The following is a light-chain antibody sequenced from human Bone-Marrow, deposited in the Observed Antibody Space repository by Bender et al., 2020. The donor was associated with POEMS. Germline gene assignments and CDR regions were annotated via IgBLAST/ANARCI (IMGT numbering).Light chain of an antibody. Sequence: QSPLTQPPSASGSPGQSVTISCTGTSSDVGSYNYVSWYQQHPGKAPKLMIYEVGKRPSGVPDRFSGSKSGTSVSLTITGLRAEDEADYYCQSYDESLRGVFGTGTKVTVL. V-gene: IGLV2-8*01. J-gene: IGLJ1*01. CDR2: EVG. CDR3: QSYDESLRGV. CDR1: SSDVGSYNY.